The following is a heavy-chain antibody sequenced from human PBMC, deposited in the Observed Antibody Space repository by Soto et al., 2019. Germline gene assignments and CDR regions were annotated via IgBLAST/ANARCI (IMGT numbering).Heavy chain of an antibody. V-gene: IGHV3-23*01. CDR3: AKSPGGLDGYYSDYYGIDV. D-gene: IGHD5-12*01. CDR2: IGGSGTGGRT. J-gene: IGHJ6*02. CDR1: GLTFSTYA. Sequence: EVHLLESGGDLVQPGGSLRLSCTASGLTFSTYAMSWVRQAPGTGLEWVSAIGGSGTGGRTYYADSVKGRFTISRDNSKNTVYLHITSSRADVSAVYCYAKSPGGLDGYYSDYYGIDVWGQGTTGYVSS.